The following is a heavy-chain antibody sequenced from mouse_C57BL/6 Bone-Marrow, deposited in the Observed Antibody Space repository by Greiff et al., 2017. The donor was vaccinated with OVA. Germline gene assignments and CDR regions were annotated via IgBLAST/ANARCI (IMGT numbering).Heavy chain of an antibody. CDR3: ASDYYGSSYPFDY. J-gene: IGHJ2*01. V-gene: IGHV1-69*01. CDR2: IDPSDSYT. CDR1: GYTFTSYW. D-gene: IGHD1-1*01. Sequence: VQLQQPGAELVMPGASVKLSCKASGYTFTSYWMHWVKQRPGQGLEWIGEIDPSDSYTNYNQKFKGKSILTVDKSSSTAYMQLSSLTSEDSAVYYCASDYYGSSYPFDYWGQGTTLTVSS.